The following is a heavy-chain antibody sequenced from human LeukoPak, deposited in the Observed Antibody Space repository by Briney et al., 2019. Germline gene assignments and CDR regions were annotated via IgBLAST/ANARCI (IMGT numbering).Heavy chain of an antibody. CDR1: GYTFTSYH. Sequence: ASVKVSCKASGYTFTSYHMHWVRQAPGQGLEWMGIINPSGGSTNYAQKFQGRVTMTRDVSTTTVYMDLSSLRSDDTAVYYCVREALTIFALVRTQTTKSPHRFDPWGQGTLVTVSS. CDR2: INPSGGST. CDR3: VREALTIFALVRTQTTKSPHRFDP. D-gene: IGHD3-3*01. V-gene: IGHV1-46*01. J-gene: IGHJ5*02.